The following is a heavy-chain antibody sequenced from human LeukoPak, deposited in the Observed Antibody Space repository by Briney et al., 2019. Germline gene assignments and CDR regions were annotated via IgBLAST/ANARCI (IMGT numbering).Heavy chain of an antibody. Sequence: ASVKLSCKASGYTFTSYGISWVRQAPGQGLEWMGWISAYNGNTNYAQKLQGRVTITTDESTSTAYMELSSLRSEDTAVYYCARQVYGDYGPSWFDPWGQGTLVTVSS. V-gene: IGHV1-18*01. CDR2: ISAYNGNT. CDR1: GYTFTSYG. D-gene: IGHD4-17*01. J-gene: IGHJ5*02. CDR3: ARQVYGDYGPSWFDP.